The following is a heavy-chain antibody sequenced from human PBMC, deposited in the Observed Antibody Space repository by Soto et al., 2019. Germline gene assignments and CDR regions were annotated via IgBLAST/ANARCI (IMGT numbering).Heavy chain of an antibody. CDR2: INTNTGNP. V-gene: IGHV7-4-1*01. CDR3: EREYSSGWMDNYYYYYGMDV. CDR1: GYTFTSYA. D-gene: IGHD6-19*01. Sequence: ASVKVSCKASGYTFTSYAMNWVRQAPGQGLEWMGWINTNTGNPTYAQGFTGRFVFSLDTSVSTAYLQICSLKAEDTAVYYCEREYSSGWMDNYYYYYGMDVWGKGTTVTVSS. J-gene: IGHJ6*04.